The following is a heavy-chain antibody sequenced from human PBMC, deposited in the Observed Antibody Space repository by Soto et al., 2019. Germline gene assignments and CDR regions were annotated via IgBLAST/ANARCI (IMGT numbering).Heavy chain of an antibody. J-gene: IGHJ4*02. Sequence: RVSKAAAGLNSVSYSVHWVRKEQGKGLERVSYISSSSSTIYYADYVKGRFTISRDNAKNSLYLQMNSLIAEDTAVYYCARDSFFPAVACRSPSGYLDSWGQGPLITVSS. CDR1: GLNSVSYS. CDR3: ARDSFFPAVACRSPSGYLDS. D-gene: IGHD6-19*01. V-gene: IGHV3-48*01. CDR2: ISSSSSTI.